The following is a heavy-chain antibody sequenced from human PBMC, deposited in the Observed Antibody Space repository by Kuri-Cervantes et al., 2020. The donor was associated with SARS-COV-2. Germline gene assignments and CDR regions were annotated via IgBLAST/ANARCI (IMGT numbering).Heavy chain of an antibody. CDR2: INTANGNT. CDR1: GYTFTDYG. V-gene: IGHV1-3*04. Sequence: ASVKVSCKASGYTFTDYGLHWVRQTPGQGLEWMGWINTANGNTKYSQKLQGRLTMTRATSASTGYMELSSLRPEDTAVYYCATGFYRAMVPEEDYYYGMDVWGQGTTVTVSS. CDR3: ATGFYRAMVPEEDYYYGMDV. D-gene: IGHD5-18*01. J-gene: IGHJ6*02.